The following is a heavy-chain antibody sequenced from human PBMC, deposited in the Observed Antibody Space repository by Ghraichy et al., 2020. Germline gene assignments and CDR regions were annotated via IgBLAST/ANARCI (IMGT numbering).Heavy chain of an antibody. CDR1: GGSFSGYY. CDR3: ARAGLVLWFRDFDY. Sequence: SETLSLTCAVYGGSFSGYYWSWIRQPPGKGLEWIGEINHSGSTNYNPSLKSRVTISVDTSKNQFSLKLSSVTAADTAVYYCARAGLVLWFRDFDYWGQGTLVTVSS. CDR2: INHSGST. V-gene: IGHV4-34*01. D-gene: IGHD3-10*01. J-gene: IGHJ4*02.